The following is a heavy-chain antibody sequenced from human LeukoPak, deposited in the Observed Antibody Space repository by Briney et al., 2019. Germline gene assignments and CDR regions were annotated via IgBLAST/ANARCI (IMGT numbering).Heavy chain of an antibody. Sequence: ASVKVSCKASGGTFSSYTISWVRQAPGQGLEWMGRIIPILGIANYAQKFQGRVTITADKSTSTAYMELSSLRSEDTAVYYCARGCYDSSGFWYFDLWGRGTLVTVSS. CDR3: ARGCYDSSGFWYFDL. CDR1: GGTFSSYT. CDR2: IIPILGIA. V-gene: IGHV1-69*02. D-gene: IGHD3-22*01. J-gene: IGHJ2*01.